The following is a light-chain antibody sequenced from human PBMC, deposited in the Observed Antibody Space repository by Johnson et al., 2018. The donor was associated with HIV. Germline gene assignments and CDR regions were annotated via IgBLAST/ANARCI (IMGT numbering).Light chain of an antibody. CDR1: SSNIGNNY. V-gene: IGLV1-51*01. J-gene: IGLJ1*01. CDR2: DNN. CDR3: GTWDSSLSAGGANYV. Sequence: QSVLTQPPSVSAAPGQKVTIPCSGTSSNIGNNYVSWYQQLTGTAPKLVIHDNNKRPSGIPDRFSGSKSGTSATLGITGLQTGDEADYYCGTWDSSLSAGGANYVFGTGTKVTVL.